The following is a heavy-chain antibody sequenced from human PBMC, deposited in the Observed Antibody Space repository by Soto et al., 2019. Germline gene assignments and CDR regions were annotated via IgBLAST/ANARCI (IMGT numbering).Heavy chain of an antibody. D-gene: IGHD3-16*01. J-gene: IGHJ4*02. V-gene: IGHV3-66*01. CDR3: ARGEPHHYFDY. Sequence: EVQLVEFGGGLVQPGGSLRLSCAASGFTVSTNYMNWVRQAPGKGLEWVSVIYSGGSTYYADSVKGRFTISRDNSKNTLFLQMNSLRVEDTAVYYCARGEPHHYFDYWGQGTLVTVSS. CDR2: IYSGGST. CDR1: GFTVSTNY.